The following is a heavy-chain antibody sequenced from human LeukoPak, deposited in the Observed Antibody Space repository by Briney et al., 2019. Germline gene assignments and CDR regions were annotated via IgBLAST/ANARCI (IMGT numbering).Heavy chain of an antibody. CDR2: IIPIFGTA. CDR3: ARIAAAGN. D-gene: IGHD6-13*01. CDR1: GYTFTSYA. Sequence: GASVKVSCKASGYTFTSYAMNWVRQAPGQGLEWMGGIIPIFGTANYAQKFQGRVTITADESTSTAYMELSSLRSEDTAVYYCARIAAAGNWGQGTLVTVSS. J-gene: IGHJ4*02. V-gene: IGHV1-69*13.